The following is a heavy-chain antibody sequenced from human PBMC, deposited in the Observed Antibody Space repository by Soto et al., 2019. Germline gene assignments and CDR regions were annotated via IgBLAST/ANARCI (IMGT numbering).Heavy chain of an antibody. CDR2: ISGSGGST. D-gene: IGHD2-2*01. J-gene: IGHJ6*02. CDR1: GFTFSSYA. CDR3: AKDRGYCISTSCYGPHYYGMDV. Sequence: PGGSLRLSCAASGFTFSSYAMSWVRQAPGKGLEWVSAISGSGGSTYYADSVKGRFTISRDNSKNTLYLQMNSLRAEDTAVYYCAKDRGYCISTSCYGPHYYGMDVWGQGTTVTVSS. V-gene: IGHV3-23*01.